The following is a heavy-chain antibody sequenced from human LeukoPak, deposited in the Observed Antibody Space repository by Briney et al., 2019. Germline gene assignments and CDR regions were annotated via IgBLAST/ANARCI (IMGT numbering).Heavy chain of an antibody. J-gene: IGHJ6*03. CDR1: GGTFSSYA. CDR3: ARVGTTAYYYYYMDV. V-gene: IGHV1-69*05. Sequence: GAAVKVSCKTSGGTFSSYAISWGRQAPGQGLEWMGGIIPIFGTAKYAQKFQGRVTITTDESTSTAYMELSRLRFEDTAVYYCARVGTTAYYYYYMDVWGKGTTVTVSS. CDR2: IIPIFGTA. D-gene: IGHD1-7*01.